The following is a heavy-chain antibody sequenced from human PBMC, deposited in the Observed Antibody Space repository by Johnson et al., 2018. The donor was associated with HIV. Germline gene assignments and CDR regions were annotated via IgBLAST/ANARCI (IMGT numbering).Heavy chain of an antibody. J-gene: IGHJ3*02. D-gene: IGHD3-10*02. Sequence: LVESGGGLVQPGRSLRLSCAASGFTFDDYAMHWVRQAPGKGLEWVSGISWNSGSIGYADSVKGRFTISRDNAKNSLYLQMNSLRAEDTALYYCAKDIALRYYYVLRGAFDIWGQGT. CDR2: ISWNSGSI. CDR3: AKDIALRYYYVLRGAFDI. V-gene: IGHV3-9*01. CDR1: GFTFDDYA.